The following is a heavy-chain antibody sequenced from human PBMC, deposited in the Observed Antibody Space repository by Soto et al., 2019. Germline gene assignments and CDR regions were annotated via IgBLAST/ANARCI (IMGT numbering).Heavy chain of an antibody. CDR1: GASITNTTYF. V-gene: IGHV4-39*01. CDR2: IYYNAKT. CDR3: AQTLPSPGRFDS. J-gene: IGHJ4*02. Sequence: SETLSLTCTLSGASITNTTYFWSWIRKPPGKGLEWVGRIYYNAKTHYNPSVKSGVSLSVDRSKNQLSLPMSFVPAADTAVYYCAQTLPSPGRFDSWGQGRLVTVSS. D-gene: IGHD2-2*01.